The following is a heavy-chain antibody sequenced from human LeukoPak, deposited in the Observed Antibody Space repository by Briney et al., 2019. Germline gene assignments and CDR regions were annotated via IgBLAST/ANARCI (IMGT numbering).Heavy chain of an antibody. CDR3: ARVPLAGRDWFDP. V-gene: IGHV4-4*07. CDR1: GGSIIGYY. Sequence: SETLSLTCTVSGGSIIGYYWNWIRQPAGKGLEWVGRIYTSGITDYNPSLNSRVTMSVDTSKNQFSLKLSSVTAADTAVYYCARVPLAGRDWFDPWGQGTLVTVSS. J-gene: IGHJ5*02. D-gene: IGHD6-19*01. CDR2: IYTSGIT.